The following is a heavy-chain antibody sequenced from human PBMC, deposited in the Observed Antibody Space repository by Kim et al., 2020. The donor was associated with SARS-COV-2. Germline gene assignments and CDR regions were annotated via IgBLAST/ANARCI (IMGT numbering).Heavy chain of an antibody. J-gene: IGHJ4*02. V-gene: IGHV1-3*01. D-gene: IGHD3-10*01. CDR1: GYTFTSYA. Sequence: ASVKVSCKASGYTFTSYAMHWVRQAPGQRLEWMGWINAGNGNTKYSQKFQGRVTITRDTSASTAYMELSSLRSEDTAVYYCARGVMVRGVITTFDYWGQGTLVTVSS. CDR3: ARGVMVRGVITTFDY. CDR2: INAGNGNT.